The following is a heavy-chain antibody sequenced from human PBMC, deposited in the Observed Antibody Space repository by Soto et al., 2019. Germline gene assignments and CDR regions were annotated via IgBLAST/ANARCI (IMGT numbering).Heavy chain of an antibody. V-gene: IGHV1-24*01. J-gene: IGHJ6*02. CDR2: FDPEDGET. D-gene: IGHD4-4*01. Sequence: ASVKVSCKVSGYTLTELSMHWVRQAPGKGLEWMGGFDPEDGETIYAQKFQGRVTMTEDTSTDTAYMELSSLRSEDTAVYYCATTHSNYGVSYYYYGMDVWGQGTTVTVSS. CDR3: ATTHSNYGVSYYYYGMDV. CDR1: GYTLTELS.